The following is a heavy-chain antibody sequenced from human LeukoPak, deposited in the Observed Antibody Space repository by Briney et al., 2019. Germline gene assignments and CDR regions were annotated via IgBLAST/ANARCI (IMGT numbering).Heavy chain of an antibody. Sequence: PGGSLRLSCEGSGFTFSNSWMHWVRQAPGKGLMWVSAIKTDGSSISYVDSVKGRFTISRDNAKNTLYLQMNSLRAEDTAIYYCVSGITATSGWGQGTLVTVSS. CDR1: GFTFSNSW. D-gene: IGHD1-20*01. V-gene: IGHV3-74*01. J-gene: IGHJ4*02. CDR2: IKTDGSSI. CDR3: VSGITATSG.